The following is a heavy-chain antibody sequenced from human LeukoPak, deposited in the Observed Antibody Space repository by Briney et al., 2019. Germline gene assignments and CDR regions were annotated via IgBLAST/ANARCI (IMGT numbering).Heavy chain of an antibody. J-gene: IGHJ3*02. Sequence: GGSLRLSCAASGFTFSSYNMKWVRQAPGKGLEWVSSISSSSTYIYYGDSVKGRFTISRDNAKNSLYLQMNSLRAEDTAVYYCARSPWGSNWYNDAFDIWGQGTMVTVSS. V-gene: IGHV3-21*01. D-gene: IGHD6-13*01. CDR3: ARSPWGSNWYNDAFDI. CDR2: ISSSSTYI. CDR1: GFTFSSYN.